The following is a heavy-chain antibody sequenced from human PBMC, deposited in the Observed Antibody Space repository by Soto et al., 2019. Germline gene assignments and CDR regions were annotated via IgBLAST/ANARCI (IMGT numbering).Heavy chain of an antibody. J-gene: IGHJ6*02. CDR2: ISSSSSTI. Sequence: EVQLVESGGGLVQPGGSLRLSCAASGFTFSSYSMNWVRQAPGKGLEWVSYISSSSSTIYYADSVKGRFTISRDNAKNPLYLKMTSLRDEDTAVYYCAWAFTIVRGVISYGMDVWGQGTTVTVSS. CDR1: GFTFSSYS. CDR3: AWAFTIVRGVISYGMDV. D-gene: IGHD3-10*01. V-gene: IGHV3-48*02.